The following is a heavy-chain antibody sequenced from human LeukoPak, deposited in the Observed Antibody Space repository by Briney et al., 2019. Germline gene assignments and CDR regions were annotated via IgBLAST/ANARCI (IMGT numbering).Heavy chain of an antibody. CDR1: GYTFTGYY. CDR2: INPSGGST. V-gene: IGHV1-46*01. CDR3: ARDHRGDRGAAFDY. J-gene: IGHJ4*02. D-gene: IGHD3-10*01. Sequence: ASVTVSCTASGYTFTGYYMHWVRQAPGQGLEWMGIINPSGGSTSYAQKFQGRVTMTRDTSTSTVYTELSSLRSEDTAVYYCARDHRGDRGAAFDYWGQGTLVTVSS.